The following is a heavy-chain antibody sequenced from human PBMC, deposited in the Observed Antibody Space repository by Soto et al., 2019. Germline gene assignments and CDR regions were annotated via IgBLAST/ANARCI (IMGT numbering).Heavy chain of an antibody. CDR3: ARPETGNYGTFDY. J-gene: IGHJ4*02. CDR1: GFTFHNYA. V-gene: IGHV3-74*01. Sequence: GGSLRLSCAASGFTFHNYAMHWVRQAPGKGLEWVARISSDGGSTSYADFVKGRFTISRDNAKNTLYLQVNSLRAEDTAVYYCARPETGNYGTFDYWGQGTLVTVSS. D-gene: IGHD1-7*01. CDR2: ISSDGGST.